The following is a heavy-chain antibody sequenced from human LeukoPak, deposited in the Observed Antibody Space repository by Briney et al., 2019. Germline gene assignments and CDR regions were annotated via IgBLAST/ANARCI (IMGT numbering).Heavy chain of an antibody. CDR3: ATDCSSTSCYGF. J-gene: IGHJ4*02. CDR1: GGTFISYA. V-gene: IGHV1-69*06. D-gene: IGHD2-2*01. CDR2: IIPIFGTA. Sequence: SVKVSCKASGGTFISYAISWVRQAPGQGGEGMGGIIPIFGTANYAQKFQGRVTITAHKSTSTAYMELSSLRSEDTAVYYCATDCSSTSCYGFCGQGTLVTVSS.